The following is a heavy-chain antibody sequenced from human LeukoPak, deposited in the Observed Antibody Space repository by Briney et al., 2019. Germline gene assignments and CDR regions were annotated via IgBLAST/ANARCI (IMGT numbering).Heavy chain of an antibody. CDR2: IYSGGST. CDR3: ARDRLYRSFDY. D-gene: IGHD2-2*02. CDR1: GFTVSSNY. Sequence: GGSLRLSCAASGFTVSSNYMSWVRQAPGKGLEWVSVIYSGGSTYYADSVKGRFTISRDNSKNTLYLQMSSLRAEDTAVYYCARDRLYRSFDYWGQGTLVTVSS. J-gene: IGHJ4*02. V-gene: IGHV3-66*01.